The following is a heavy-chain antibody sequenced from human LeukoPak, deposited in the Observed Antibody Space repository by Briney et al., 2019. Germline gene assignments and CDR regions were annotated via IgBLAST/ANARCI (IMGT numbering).Heavy chain of an antibody. J-gene: IGHJ3*02. CDR3: AKGTMAAGFLDI. Sequence: GGSLRLSCAASGLTFSSYGMHWVPQAPGKGLEWVAFIRNEGSSEYYADSVKGRFTISRDNSKNTLYLQMNSLRAEDTAVYHCAKGTMAAGFLDIWGQGTMVTVS. V-gene: IGHV3-30*02. CDR2: IRNEGSSE. CDR1: GLTFSSYG. D-gene: IGHD6-13*01.